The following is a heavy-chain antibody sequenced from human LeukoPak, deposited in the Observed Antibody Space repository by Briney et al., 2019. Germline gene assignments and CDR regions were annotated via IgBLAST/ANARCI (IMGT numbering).Heavy chain of an antibody. Sequence: ASVKVSCKASGHTFTSYGISWVRQAPGQGLEWMGWISAYNGNTNYAQKLQGRVTMTTDTSTSTAYMELRSLRSDDTAVYYCARGTTLGRLGNAFDIWGQGTMVTVSS. CDR3: ARGTTLGRLGNAFDI. J-gene: IGHJ3*02. CDR2: ISAYNGNT. CDR1: GHTFTSYG. V-gene: IGHV1-18*01. D-gene: IGHD3-3*01.